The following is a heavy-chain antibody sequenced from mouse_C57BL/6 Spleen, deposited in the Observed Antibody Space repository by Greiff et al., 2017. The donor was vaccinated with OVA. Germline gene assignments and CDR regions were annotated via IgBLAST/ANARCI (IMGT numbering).Heavy chain of an antibody. D-gene: IGHD1-1*01. CDR1: GFNIKDDY. CDR3: TLPYYGSSYYAMDY. J-gene: IGHJ4*01. CDR2: IDPENGDT. Sequence: VQLQQSGAELVRPGASVKLSCTASGFNIKDDYMHWVKQRPEQGLEWIGWIDPENGDTEYASKFQGKATITADTSSNTAYLQLSSLTSEDTAVYYCTLPYYGSSYYAMDYWGQGTSVTVSS. V-gene: IGHV14-4*01.